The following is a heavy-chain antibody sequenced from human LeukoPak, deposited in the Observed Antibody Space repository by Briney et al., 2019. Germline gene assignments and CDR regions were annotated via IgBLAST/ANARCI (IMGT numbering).Heavy chain of an antibody. CDR2: MNPNSGNT. CDR3: ARGTPLTGYCSSTSCYAGWDY. V-gene: IGHV1-8*03. D-gene: IGHD2-2*01. CDR1: GYTFTGYY. J-gene: IGHJ4*02. Sequence: ASVKVSCKASGYTFTGYYIHWMRQAPGQGLEWMGWMNPNSGNTGYAQKFQGRVTITRNTSISTAYMELSSLRSEDTAVYYCARGTPLTGYCSSTSCYAGWDYWGQGTLVTVSS.